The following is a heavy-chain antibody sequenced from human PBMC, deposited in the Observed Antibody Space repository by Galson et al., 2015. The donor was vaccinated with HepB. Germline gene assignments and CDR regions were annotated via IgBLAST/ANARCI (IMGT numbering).Heavy chain of an antibody. V-gene: IGHV4-61*02. J-gene: IGHJ3*02. CDR2: IYTSGST. CDR1: GGSISSSSYY. Sequence: TLSLTCTVSGGSISSSSYYWGWIRQPAGKGLEWIGRIYTSGSTNYNPSLKSRVTMSVDTSKNQFSLKLSSVTAADTAVYYCATRLRVPAEPVDAFDIWGQGTMVTVSS. D-gene: IGHD2-2*01. CDR3: ATRLRVPAEPVDAFDI.